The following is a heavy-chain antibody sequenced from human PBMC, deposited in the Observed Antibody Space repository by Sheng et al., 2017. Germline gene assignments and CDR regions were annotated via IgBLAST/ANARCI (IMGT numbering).Heavy chain of an antibody. Sequence: QVQLQQWGAGLLKPSETLSLTCAVYGGSFSGYYWSWIRQPPGKGLEWIGEINHSGSTNYNPSLKSRVTISVDTSKNQFSLKLSSVTAADTAVYYCARKYYDFWSGYYDYYYYYGMDVWGQGTTVTVSS. CDR3: ARKYYDFWSGYYDYYYYYGMDV. V-gene: IGHV4-34*01. CDR1: GGSFSGYY. D-gene: IGHD3-3*01. CDR2: INHSGST. J-gene: IGHJ6*02.